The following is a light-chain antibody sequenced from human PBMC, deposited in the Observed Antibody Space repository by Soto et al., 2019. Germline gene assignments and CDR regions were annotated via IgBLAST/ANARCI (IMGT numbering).Light chain of an antibody. Sequence: DIQMTQSPSSLSASVGDKVTITCRASQSISTYLNWYQQKPGKAPKLLILAASSLQSGVSSRFSGSGTVTDFTLTIIGLQPEDFSTYCCQQSYSISPYTFGQGTKLAIK. J-gene: IGKJ2*01. CDR1: QSISTY. V-gene: IGKV1-39*01. CDR2: AAS. CDR3: QQSYSISPYT.